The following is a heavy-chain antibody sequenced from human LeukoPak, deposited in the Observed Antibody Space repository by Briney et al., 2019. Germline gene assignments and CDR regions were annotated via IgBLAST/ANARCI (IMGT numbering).Heavy chain of an antibody. V-gene: IGHV5-51*01. J-gene: IGHJ4*02. D-gene: IGHD3-22*01. Sequence: GESLQISCKGSGYSFTTYWIGWVRQMPGKGLEWMGIIYPGDSDTRYSPSFQGQVTISADKSISTAYLQWSSLKASDTAMYYCARVTYYDSSGYDPPYYFDYWGQGTLVTVSS. CDR1: GYSFTTYW. CDR2: IYPGDSDT. CDR3: ARVTYYDSSGYDPPYYFDY.